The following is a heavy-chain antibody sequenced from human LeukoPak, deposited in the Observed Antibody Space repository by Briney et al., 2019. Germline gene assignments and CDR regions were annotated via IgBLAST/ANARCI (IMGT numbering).Heavy chain of an antibody. CDR3: ARDLVGARADY. D-gene: IGHD1-26*01. J-gene: IGHJ4*02. V-gene: IGHV3-7*01. CDR2: IKQDGSEK. Sequence: GGSLRLSCAASGFTFSSDWMSWVRQAPGKGLKWVANIKQDGSEKYHVDSVKGRFTISRDNAKNSLYLQMNSLRAEDTAVYYCARDLVGARADYWGQGTLVTVSS. CDR1: GFTFSSDW.